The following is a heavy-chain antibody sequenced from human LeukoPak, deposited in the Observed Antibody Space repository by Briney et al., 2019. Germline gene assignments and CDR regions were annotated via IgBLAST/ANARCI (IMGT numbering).Heavy chain of an antibody. J-gene: IGHJ5*02. D-gene: IGHD3-10*01. CDR3: VRGRGSYGWFDP. CDR2: GNVN. Sequence: GNVNYYADSVKGRFTISRDDAKNTVDLQMNSLRGEDTAVYYCVRGRGSYGWFDPWGQGTLVTVSS. V-gene: IGHV3-7*01.